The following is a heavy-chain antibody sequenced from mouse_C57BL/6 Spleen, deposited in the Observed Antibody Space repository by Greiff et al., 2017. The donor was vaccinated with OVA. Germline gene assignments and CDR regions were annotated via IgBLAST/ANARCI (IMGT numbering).Heavy chain of an antibody. CDR3: ARPIFYGSSPWYFDV. D-gene: IGHD1-1*01. CDR1: GYTFTSYG. J-gene: IGHJ1*03. V-gene: IGHV1-81*01. Sequence: VKLMESGAELARPGASVKLSCKASGYTFTSYGISWVKQRTGQGLEWIGEIYPRSGNTYYNEKFKGKATLTADKSSSTAYMELRSLTSEDSAVYFCARPIFYGSSPWYFDVWGTGTTVTVSS. CDR2: IYPRSGNT.